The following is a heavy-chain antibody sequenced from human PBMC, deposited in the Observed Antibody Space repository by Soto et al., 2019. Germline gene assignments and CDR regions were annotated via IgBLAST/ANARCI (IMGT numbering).Heavy chain of an antibody. CDR1: GDSVSSNSAA. J-gene: IGHJ6*02. V-gene: IGHV6-1*01. D-gene: IGHD1-7*01. CDR2: TYNRLKWHH. CDR3: TRSSTLAPSGTSLYFYVMDV. Sequence: KTSETLSLTCVISGDSVSSNSAAWNWIRQSPSRGLEWLGRTYNRLKWHHDYEVSMKSRIAINPDTSKNQFSLQLNSVSPEDTAVYYCTRSSTLAPSGTSLYFYVMDVWGQGTTVTVSS.